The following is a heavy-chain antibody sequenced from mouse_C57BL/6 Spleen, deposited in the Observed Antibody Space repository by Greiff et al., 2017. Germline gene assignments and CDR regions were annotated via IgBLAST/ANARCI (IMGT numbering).Heavy chain of an antibody. J-gene: IGHJ1*03. D-gene: IGHD1-1*01. CDR2: IDPETGGT. V-gene: IGHV1-15*01. CDR1: GYTFTDYE. Sequence: VQLQQSGAELVRPGASVTLSCKASGYTFTDYEMHWVKQTPVHGLEWIGAIDPETGGTAYNQKFKGKAILTADKSSSTAYMELRSLTSEDSAVYYCTRDYYGSGGYFDVWGTGTTVTVSS. CDR3: TRDYYGSGGYFDV.